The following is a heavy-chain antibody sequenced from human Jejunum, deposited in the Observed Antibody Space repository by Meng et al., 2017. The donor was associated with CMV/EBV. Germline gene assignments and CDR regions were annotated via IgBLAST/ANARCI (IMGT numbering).Heavy chain of an antibody. CDR3: ARERVARDYNQYFFDY. CDR1: GDSISSDSYY. V-gene: IGHV4-61*02. CDR2: IYTSGST. Sequence: QVQLQESGPGLVKPSQTLSLTCPVSGDSISSDSYYWSWIRRAAGKRLEWIGRIYTSGSTNYNPSLMSRVTISLHTSENQFSLQLNSVTAADTAVYFCARERVARDYNQYFFDYWGKGILVPVSS. J-gene: IGHJ4*02. D-gene: IGHD4-11*01.